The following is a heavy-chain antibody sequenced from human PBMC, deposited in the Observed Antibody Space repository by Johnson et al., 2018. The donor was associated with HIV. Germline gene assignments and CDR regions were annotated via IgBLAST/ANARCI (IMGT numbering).Heavy chain of an antibody. CDR3: ARDSPRRVGVPDAFDI. V-gene: IGHV3-30*04. Sequence: QVQLVESGGGVVQLERSLRLSCAASGFTFSSYAMHWVRQAPGKGLEWVAVISYDGSNKYYADSVKGRFTISRDNSKNTRYLQMNSLRAEETAVYYCARDSPRRVGVPDAFDIWGQGTMVTVSS. D-gene: IGHD1-26*01. J-gene: IGHJ3*02. CDR2: ISYDGSNK. CDR1: GFTFSSYA.